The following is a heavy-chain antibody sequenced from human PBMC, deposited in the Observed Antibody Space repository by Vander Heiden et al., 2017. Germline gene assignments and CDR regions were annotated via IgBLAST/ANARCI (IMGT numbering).Heavy chain of an antibody. CDR3: AKTDGGSSSWGYYYGMDV. Sequence: EVQLLESGGGLVQPGGSLRLSCAASGFTFSSYAMGWVRQAPGKGLGWVSAISGSGGSTYYADSVKGRFTISRDNSKNTLYLQMNSLRAEDTAVYYCAKTDGGSSSWGYYYGMDVWGQGTTVTVSS. CDR2: ISGSGGST. J-gene: IGHJ6*02. D-gene: IGHD6-6*01. CDR1: GFTFSSYA. V-gene: IGHV3-23*01.